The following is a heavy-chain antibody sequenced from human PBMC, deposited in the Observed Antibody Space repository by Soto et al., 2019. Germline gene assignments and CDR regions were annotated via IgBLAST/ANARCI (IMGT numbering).Heavy chain of an antibody. CDR3: TRGPPRVQWFDP. CDR1: GGAVSSGTYY. J-gene: IGHJ5*02. V-gene: IGHV4-61*01. Sequence: SETLSLTCTVSGGAVSSGTYYWSWIRQPPGKGLEWVGHIYFTGSTDYNPSLKSRVTMSLDTSRNQFSLKLSSVTAADTAVYYCTRGPPRVQWFDPWGLGTLVTVS. CDR2: IYFTGST.